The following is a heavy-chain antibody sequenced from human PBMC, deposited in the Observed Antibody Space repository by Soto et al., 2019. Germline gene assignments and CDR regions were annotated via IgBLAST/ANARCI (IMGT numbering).Heavy chain of an antibody. V-gene: IGHV3-23*01. CDR1: GFTFGSYV. Sequence: GGSLRLSCEASGFTFGSYVMRWVRQAPGKGLEWVSAISGSGGSTYYADSVKGRFTISRDNSKNTLYLQMNSLRAEDTAVYYCAKDYFSSGYYYGFDYWGQGTLVTVSS. CDR3: AKDYFSSGYYYGFDY. J-gene: IGHJ4*02. D-gene: IGHD3-22*01. CDR2: ISGSGGST.